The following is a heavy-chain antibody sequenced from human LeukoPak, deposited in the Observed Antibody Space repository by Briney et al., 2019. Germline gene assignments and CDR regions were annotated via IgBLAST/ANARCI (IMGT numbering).Heavy chain of an antibody. Sequence: SETLSLTCTVSGGSISSGAYFWSWIRQHPGKGLDWIGFIYYSGSTNYNPSLKSRVTISVDTSKNQFSLKLSSVTAADTAVYYCARSPSTLGDPRVRWFDPWGQGTLVTVSS. J-gene: IGHJ5*02. V-gene: IGHV4-61*08. CDR3: ARSPSTLGDPRVRWFDP. CDR1: GGSISSGAYF. D-gene: IGHD2-21*02. CDR2: IYYSGST.